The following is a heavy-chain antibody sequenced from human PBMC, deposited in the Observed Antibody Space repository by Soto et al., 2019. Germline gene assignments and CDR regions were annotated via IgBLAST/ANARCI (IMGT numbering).Heavy chain of an antibody. V-gene: IGHV3-48*02. CDR3: ARDFPPGWHFDY. CDR2: ISSSSSTI. J-gene: IGHJ4*02. CDR1: EFTFSSYS. Sequence: EAQLVESGGGLVQPGGSLRLSCAASEFTFSSYSMNWVRQAPGKGLEWISYISSSSSTIYYADSVRGRFTISRDNAKNSLYLQMSSLRDEDTAVYYCARDFPPGWHFDYWGQGTLVTVSS. D-gene: IGHD6-19*01.